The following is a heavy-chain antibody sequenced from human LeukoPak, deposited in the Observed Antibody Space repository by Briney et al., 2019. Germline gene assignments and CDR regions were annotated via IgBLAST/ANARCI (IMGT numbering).Heavy chain of an antibody. Sequence: KPSETLSLTCTVSGGSISSYYWSWIRQPPGKGLEWIGYIYYSGSTDYNPSLKSRVTISVDTSKNQFSLKLSSVTAADTAVYYCARHATYYDILTGYYSIYYFDYWGQGTLVTVSS. V-gene: IGHV4-59*08. CDR1: GGSISSYY. CDR2: IYYSGST. J-gene: IGHJ4*02. D-gene: IGHD3-9*01. CDR3: ARHATYYDILTGYYSIYYFDY.